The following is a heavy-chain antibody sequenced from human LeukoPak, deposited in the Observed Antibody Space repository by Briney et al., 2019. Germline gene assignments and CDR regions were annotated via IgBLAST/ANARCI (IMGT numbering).Heavy chain of an antibody. Sequence: AGGSLRLSCAASGLTFRNYWMSWVRQAPGKGLEWVANIKQDGSDKFYVDSVNGRFTISRDNAKNSLYLQMNSLRAEDTAVYYCARSGYYYDSSGYYFDYWGQGTLVTVSS. V-gene: IGHV3-7*01. CDR3: ARSGYYYDSSGYYFDY. J-gene: IGHJ4*02. CDR1: GLTFRNYW. CDR2: IKQDGSDK. D-gene: IGHD3-22*01.